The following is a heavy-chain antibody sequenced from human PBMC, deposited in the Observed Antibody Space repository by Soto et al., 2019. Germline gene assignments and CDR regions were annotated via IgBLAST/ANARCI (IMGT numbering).Heavy chain of an antibody. J-gene: IGHJ4*02. CDR3: AKGRLYYDSSVPDY. Sequence: HPGGSLRLSCAASGFTFSSYAMSWVRQAPGKGLEWVSAISGSGGSTYYADSVKGRFTISRDNSKNTLYLQMSSLRAEDTAVYYCAKGRLYYDSSVPDYWGQGTLVTVSS. D-gene: IGHD3-22*01. CDR1: GFTFSSYA. V-gene: IGHV3-23*01. CDR2: ISGSGGST.